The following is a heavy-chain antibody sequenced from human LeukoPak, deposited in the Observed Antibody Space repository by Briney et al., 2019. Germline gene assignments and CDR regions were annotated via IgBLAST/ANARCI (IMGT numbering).Heavy chain of an antibody. V-gene: IGHV3-33*01. J-gene: IGHJ4*02. Sequence: GRSLRLSCAASGFTFSSYGMHWVRQAPGKGLEWVAVIWYDGSNKYYADSVKGRFTISRDNSKNTLYLQMNSLRAEDTAVYYCARDLAYYDSSGYFDYWGQGTLVTVSS. CDR3: ARDLAYYDSSGYFDY. CDR1: GFTFSSYG. CDR2: IWYDGSNK. D-gene: IGHD3-22*01.